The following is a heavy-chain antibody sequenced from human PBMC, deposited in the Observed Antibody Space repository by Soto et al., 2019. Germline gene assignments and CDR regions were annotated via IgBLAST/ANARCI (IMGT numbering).Heavy chain of an antibody. J-gene: IGHJ3*01. D-gene: IGHD2-15*01. CDR2: IYASGRA. V-gene: IGHV4-31*03. Sequence: QVQLQEAGPGLVKPSQTLSLTCTVSGASIRGVDYFWTWIRQRPGKGLEWLGNIYASGRAYTNPSLNSRVGLSVETSQNQFVLSLTSVTAADSSVDYCVREGKDISTHGGWNAFDLWGQGTEVSVFS. CDR3: VREGKDISTHGGWNAFDL. CDR1: GASIRGVDYF.